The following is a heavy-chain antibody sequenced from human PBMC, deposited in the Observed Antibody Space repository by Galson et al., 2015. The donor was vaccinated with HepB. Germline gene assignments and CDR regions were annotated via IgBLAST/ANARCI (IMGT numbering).Heavy chain of an antibody. CDR3: ARVTVTTTNWCDP. J-gene: IGHJ5*02. CDR2: ISPDNGHT. V-gene: IGHV1-18*04. D-gene: IGHD4-11*01. Sequence: SVKVSCKASGSTFTSYGISWVRQAPGQGLEWMGWISPDNGHTNYVQNFQGRVTMTTDTSTSTAYMELRSLRSDDTAVYYCARVTVTTTNWCDPWGQGTLVTVSS. CDR1: GSTFTSYG.